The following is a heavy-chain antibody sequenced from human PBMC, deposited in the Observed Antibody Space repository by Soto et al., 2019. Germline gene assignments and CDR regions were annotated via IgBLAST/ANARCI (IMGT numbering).Heavy chain of an antibody. CDR2: IYYSGNT. CDR1: GGSISSSSYY. D-gene: IGHD4-17*01. Sequence: PSETLSLTCTVSGGSISSSSYYWGWIRQPPGKGLEWIGSIYYSGNTYYNPSLKSRLTISVDRSKNQFSLNLTSVTAADTAVYYCARRYGRAFDIWGQGTMVTVSS. J-gene: IGHJ3*02. V-gene: IGHV4-39*01. CDR3: ARRYGRAFDI.